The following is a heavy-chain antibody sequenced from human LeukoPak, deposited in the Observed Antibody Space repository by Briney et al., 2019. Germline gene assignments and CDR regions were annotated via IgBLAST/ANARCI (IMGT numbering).Heavy chain of an antibody. V-gene: IGHV4-39*07. CDR3: ASRYYDSSGYDPLMN. D-gene: IGHD3-22*01. CDR2: IYYSGST. J-gene: IGHJ4*02. Sequence: SETLSLTCTVSGGSISSSSYYWGWIRQPPGKGLEWIGSIYYSGSTYYNPSLKSRVTISVDTSKNQFSLKLCSVTAADTAVYYCASRYYDSSGYDPLMNWGQGTLVTVSS. CDR1: GGSISSSSYY.